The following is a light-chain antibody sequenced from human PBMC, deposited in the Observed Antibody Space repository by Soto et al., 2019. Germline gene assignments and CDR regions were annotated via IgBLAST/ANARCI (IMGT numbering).Light chain of an antibody. CDR3: QQYNNSPIT. Sequence: EIVLTQSPGTLSLSPGERATLSCRASQSVTSSFLAWFQQKPGQAPRLLIYGASSRATGIPDRFIGSGSGTDFTLTISRLGPEDFAVYYCQQYNNSPITFGQGIRLEIK. J-gene: IGKJ5*01. V-gene: IGKV3-20*01. CDR2: GAS. CDR1: QSVTSSF.